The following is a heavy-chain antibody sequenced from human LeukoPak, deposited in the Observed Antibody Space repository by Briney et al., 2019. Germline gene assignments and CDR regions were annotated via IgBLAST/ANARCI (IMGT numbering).Heavy chain of an antibody. CDR1: TESFSGHY. Sequence: SENLSLTCTVYTESFSGHYWAWISQPIDMGLEWIVEINHRGSTSYNPSLKRRVTISVDKSKNQFSLKLSSVTAADTAVYYCARDGRYYDSSGYIRVFDYFGQGTLV. V-gene: IGHV4-34*01. D-gene: IGHD3-22*01. CDR3: ARDGRYYDSSGYIRVFDY. CDR2: INHRGST. J-gene: IGHJ4*02.